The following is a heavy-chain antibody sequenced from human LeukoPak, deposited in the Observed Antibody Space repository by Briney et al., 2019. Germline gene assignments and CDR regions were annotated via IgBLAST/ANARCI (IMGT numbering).Heavy chain of an antibody. Sequence: GGSLRLSCAASGFTFDDYAMHWVRQAPGKGLEWVSGISWNSGSIGYADSVKGRFTISRDNAKNSLYLQMNSLRPEDTALYYCAKGASRDGGVSGAWGQGALVTVSS. J-gene: IGHJ5*02. CDR1: GFTFDDYA. V-gene: IGHV3-9*01. CDR2: ISWNSGSI. CDR3: AKGASRDGGVSGA. D-gene: IGHD2-8*02.